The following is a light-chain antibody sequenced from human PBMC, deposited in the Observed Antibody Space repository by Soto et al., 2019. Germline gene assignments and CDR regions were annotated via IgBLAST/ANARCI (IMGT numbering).Light chain of an antibody. J-gene: IGKJ1*01. V-gene: IGKV1-5*01. CDR1: QTISRY. CDR3: QQYNSYCT. Sequence: PIIEAPSSLSASVADSVIITCRASQTISRYLNWYQSKPGKAPRLLISAASNLESGVPSRFSGSGSGTEFTLTISSLQPDDFATYYCQQYNSYCTFGQGTK. CDR2: AAS.